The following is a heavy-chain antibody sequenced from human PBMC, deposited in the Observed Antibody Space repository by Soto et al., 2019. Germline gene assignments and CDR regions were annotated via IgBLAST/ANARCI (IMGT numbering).Heavy chain of an antibody. J-gene: IGHJ6*02. V-gene: IGHV3-21*01. CDR1: GFTFSSYS. Sequence: EVQLVESGGGLVKPGGSLRLSCAASGFTFSSYSMNWVRQAPGKGLEWVSSISSSSSYIYYADSVKGRFTISRDNAKNSLYLQMNSLRAEDTAVYYCARVGRIAVAAGGYYYGMDVWGQGTTVTVSS. D-gene: IGHD6-19*01. CDR2: ISSSSSYI. CDR3: ARVGRIAVAAGGYYYGMDV.